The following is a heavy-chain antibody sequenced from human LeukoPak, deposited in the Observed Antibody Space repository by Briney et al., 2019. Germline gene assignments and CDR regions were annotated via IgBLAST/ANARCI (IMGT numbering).Heavy chain of an antibody. D-gene: IGHD3-22*01. CDR2: INPNSGGT. CDR1: GYTFTGYY. V-gene: IGHV1-2*02. J-gene: IGHJ4*02. Sequence: ASVKVSCKASGYTFTGYYMHWVRQAPGQGLEWMGWINPNSGGTNYAQKFQGRVTMTRDTSISTAYMELSRLRSDDTAVYYCAREYDSSGYPLDYWGQGTLVTVSS. CDR3: AREYDSSGYPLDY.